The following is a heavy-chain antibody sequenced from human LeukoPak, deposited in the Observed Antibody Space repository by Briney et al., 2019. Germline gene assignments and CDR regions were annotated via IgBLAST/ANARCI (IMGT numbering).Heavy chain of an antibody. Sequence: MASETLSLTCTVSGGSISSSSYYWGWIRQPPGKGLEWIGSIYYSGSTYYNPSLKSRVTISVDTSKNQFSLKLSSVTAADTAVYYCATYDSGRGGFDPWGQGTLVTVSS. D-gene: IGHD3-10*01. CDR3: ATYDSGRGGFDP. CDR2: IYYSGST. J-gene: IGHJ5*02. V-gene: IGHV4-39*07. CDR1: GGSISSSSYY.